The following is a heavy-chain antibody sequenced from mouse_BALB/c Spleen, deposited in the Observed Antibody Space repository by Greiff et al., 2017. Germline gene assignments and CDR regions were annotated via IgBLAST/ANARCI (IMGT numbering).Heavy chain of an antibody. CDR1: GFTFSSYA. D-gene: IGHD2-3*01. V-gene: IGHV5-6-5*01. Sequence: EVQLVESGGGLVKPGGSLKLSCAASGFTFSSYAMSWVRQTPEKRLEWVASISSGGSTYYPDSVKGRFTISRDNAKNNLYLQMSSLKSEDTAMYYCAREDDGYRDYWGQGTSVTVSS. CDR2: ISSGGST. J-gene: IGHJ4*01. CDR3: AREDDGYRDY.